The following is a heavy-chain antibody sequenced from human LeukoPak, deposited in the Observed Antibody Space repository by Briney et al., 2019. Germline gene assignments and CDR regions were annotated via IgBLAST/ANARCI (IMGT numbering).Heavy chain of an antibody. J-gene: IGHJ4*02. CDR3: ARDSAKGITNY. Sequence: ASVKVSCKASGYIFTDYYIHWVRQAPGQGLEWMGWINPNSGGTNFAQKFQGRVTMTRDTSISTAYMELSRLRSDDTAVYYCARDSAKGITNYWGQRTLVTVSS. CDR2: INPNSGGT. D-gene: IGHD1-14*01. CDR1: GYIFTDYY. V-gene: IGHV1-2*02.